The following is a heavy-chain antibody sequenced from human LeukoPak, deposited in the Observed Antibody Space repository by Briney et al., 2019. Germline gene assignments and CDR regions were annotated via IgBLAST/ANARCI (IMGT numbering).Heavy chain of an antibody. CDR1: GFTFSSYS. J-gene: IGHJ3*02. CDR3: AREYYDSSGSKRSAFDI. CDR2: ISSRSSTI. D-gene: IGHD3-22*01. V-gene: IGHV3-48*01. Sequence: GSLRLSCAASGFTFSSYSMNWVRQAPDKGLEWVSYISSRSSTIYYADSVKGRFTISRDNAKNTLYLQMNSLRVEDTAVFYCAREYYDSSGSKRSAFDIWGEGTMVTVSS.